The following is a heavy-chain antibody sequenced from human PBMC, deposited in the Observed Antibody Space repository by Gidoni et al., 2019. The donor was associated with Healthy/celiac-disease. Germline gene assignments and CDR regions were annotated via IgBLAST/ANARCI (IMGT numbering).Heavy chain of an antibody. V-gene: IGHV4-39*01. Sequence: QLQLQESGPGLVKPSETLSLTCTVSGGSISSSSYYWGWFRQPPGKGLEWIGSIYYSGSTYYNPSLKSRVTISVDTSKNQFSLKLSSVTAADTAVYYCARRVGSGLLYYYYGMDVWGQGTTVTVSS. CDR2: IYYSGST. J-gene: IGHJ6*02. D-gene: IGHD6-19*01. CDR1: GGSISSSSYY. CDR3: ARRVGSGLLYYYYGMDV.